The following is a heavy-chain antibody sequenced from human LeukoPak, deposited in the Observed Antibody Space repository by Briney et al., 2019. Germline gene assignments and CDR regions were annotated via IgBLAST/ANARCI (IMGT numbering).Heavy chain of an antibody. CDR1: GGSISSSNYY. CDR2: IYHTGST. J-gene: IGHJ5*02. Sequence: SETLSLTCTVSGGSISSSNYYWGWIRQPPGKGLEWIGNIYHTGSTYYIPSLKSRVTISSDTSKNQFSLKLSSVTAADTAMYYFPSVRSRCSVGAASWGQGTLVIVSS. D-gene: IGHD6-13*01. CDR3: PSVRSRCSVGAAS. V-gene: IGHV4-39*01.